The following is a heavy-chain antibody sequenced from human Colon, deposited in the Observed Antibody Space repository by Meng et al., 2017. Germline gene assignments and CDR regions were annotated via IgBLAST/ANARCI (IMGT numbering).Heavy chain of an antibody. D-gene: IGHD6-13*01. CDR3: VRGGQQLAHD. Sequence: GESLKISCVASGFTLSSSWMSWVRQAPGKGLEWVANINQGGSEDYYVDSVKGRFTISRDDSKNTLSFQMNSLRPGDTAVYYCVRGGQQLAHDWGQGTLVTVSS. CDR2: INQGGSED. V-gene: IGHV3-7*01. CDR1: GFTLSSSW. J-gene: IGHJ4*02.